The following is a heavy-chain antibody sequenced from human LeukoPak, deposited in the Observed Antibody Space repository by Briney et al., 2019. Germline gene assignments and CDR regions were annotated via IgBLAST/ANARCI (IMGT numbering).Heavy chain of an antibody. D-gene: IGHD2/OR15-2a*01. CDR2: INPNGGST. Sequence: ASVKVSCKASGYTFTSYYMHWVRQAPGQGLEWMGIINPNGGSTSYAQKFQGRVTMTRDTSTSTVYMELSSLRSEDTAVYYCARQEGGYFRFDYWGQGTLVTVSS. J-gene: IGHJ4*02. V-gene: IGHV1-46*01. CDR1: GYTFTSYY. CDR3: ARQEGGYFRFDY.